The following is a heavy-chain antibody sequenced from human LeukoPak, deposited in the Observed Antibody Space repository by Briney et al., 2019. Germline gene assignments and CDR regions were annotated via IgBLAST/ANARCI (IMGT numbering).Heavy chain of an antibody. D-gene: IGHD3-9*01. V-gene: IGHV3-23*01. CDR3: AKGPTGYRVAYYFDY. Sequence: GGSLRLSCAASGFTFSSYAMSWVRQAPGKGLEWVSAISGSGGSTYYADSVKGRFTISRDNSKNTLYLQMNSLRAEDTAVYYCAKGPTGYRVAYYFDYWGQGTLVTVSS. CDR1: GFTFSSYA. CDR2: ISGSGGST. J-gene: IGHJ4*02.